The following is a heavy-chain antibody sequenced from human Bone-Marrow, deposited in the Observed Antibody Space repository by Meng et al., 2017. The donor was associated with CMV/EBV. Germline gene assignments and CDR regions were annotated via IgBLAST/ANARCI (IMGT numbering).Heavy chain of an antibody. D-gene: IGHD3-9*01. Sequence: SETLSLTCIVYGGSFNGYYWSWIRQPPGKGLEWIGEINYGGSTNYNPSLKSRVTISIDTSKNQFSLKLSSVTAADTAVYYCARHETGATYYDILTGYYGGGGHYGMDVWGQGTTVTVSS. V-gene: IGHV4-34*01. CDR1: GGSFNGYY. CDR3: ARHETGATYYDILTGYYGGGGHYGMDV. CDR2: INYGGST. J-gene: IGHJ6*02.